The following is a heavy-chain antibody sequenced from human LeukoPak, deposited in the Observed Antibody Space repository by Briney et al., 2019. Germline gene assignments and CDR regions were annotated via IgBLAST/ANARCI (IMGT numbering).Heavy chain of an antibody. J-gene: IGHJ6*02. V-gene: IGHV1-46*01. D-gene: IGHD2-15*01. CDR3: ARDLQDIVVVVAAPYYYYYGMDV. CDR2: IKPIGGST. Sequence: GASVKVSCKASGYTFTSYYMHWVRQAPGQGLEWMGIIKPIGGSTSYAQKFQGRVTMTRDTSTSTVYMELSSLRSEDTAVYYCARDLQDIVVVVAAPYYYYYGMDVWGQGTTVTVSS. CDR1: GYTFTSYY.